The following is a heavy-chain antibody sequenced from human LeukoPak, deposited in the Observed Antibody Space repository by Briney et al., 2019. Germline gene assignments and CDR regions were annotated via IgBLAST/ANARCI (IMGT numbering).Heavy chain of an antibody. CDR3: AGYCSGGSCNAAGY. CDR2: ISSGGSTI. V-gene: IGHV3-11*01. J-gene: IGHJ4*02. CDR1: GITFSDYY. Sequence: GSLRISCVASGITFSDYYMSLIRQAPGKGLGGVSYISSGGSTIYYADSVKGRFTTSRDNARNSLYLQMNSLRAEDTAVYYCAGYCSGGSCNAAGYWGQGTLVTVSS. D-gene: IGHD2-15*01.